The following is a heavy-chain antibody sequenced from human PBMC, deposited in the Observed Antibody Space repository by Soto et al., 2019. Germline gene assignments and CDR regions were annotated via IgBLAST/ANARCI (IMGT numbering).Heavy chain of an antibody. CDR3: AKHHSTGYYDAFDI. Sequence: EVQLLESGGGLVQPGESLRLSCAASGFTFSSYGMSWVRQAPGKGLEWVSAISGSGGSTYYADSVRGRFTISRDNSKNTLYLEMNSLRAADTAVYYCAKHHSTGYYDAFDIWGQGTMVTVSS. CDR1: GFTFSSYG. D-gene: IGHD3-22*01. CDR2: ISGSGGST. V-gene: IGHV3-23*01. J-gene: IGHJ3*02.